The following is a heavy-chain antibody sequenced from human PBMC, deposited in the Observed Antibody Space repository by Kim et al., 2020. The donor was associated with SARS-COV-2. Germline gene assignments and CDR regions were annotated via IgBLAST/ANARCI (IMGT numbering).Heavy chain of an antibody. D-gene: IGHD4-17*01. CDR3: ARNMRVTTQTTGGDVFDS. CDR1: GFTFTTSA. V-gene: IGHV3-23*01. Sequence: GGSLRLSCVASGFTFTTSAMNWVRQAPGKGLEWVSGISGRGGRTFYADAVTGRVTITRASAKNTQSLQMNRKRAKDKAVYDCARNMRVTTQTTGGDVFDSWGQGTLVTVSS. J-gene: IGHJ4*02. CDR2: ISGRGGRT.